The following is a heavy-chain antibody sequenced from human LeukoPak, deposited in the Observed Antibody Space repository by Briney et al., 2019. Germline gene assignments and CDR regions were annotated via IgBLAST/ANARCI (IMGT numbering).Heavy chain of an antibody. D-gene: IGHD6-19*01. CDR2: INPDSGGT. V-gene: IGHV1-2*02. Sequence: ASVKVSCKASAYTFTGYYMHWVRQAPGQGLEWMGWINPDSGGTNYAQKFQGRVTMTRDTSISTAYMEVSRLRSDDTAVYYCAREGSGWYGNFDYWGQGTLVTGSS. CDR1: AYTFTGYY. CDR3: AREGSGWYGNFDY. J-gene: IGHJ4*02.